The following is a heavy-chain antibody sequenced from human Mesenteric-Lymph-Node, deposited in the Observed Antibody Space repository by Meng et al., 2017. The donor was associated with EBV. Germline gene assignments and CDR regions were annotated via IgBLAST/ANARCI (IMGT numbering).Heavy chain of an antibody. CDR1: GWSFSGYS. Sequence: HVQRQQGGAVVLKPSGTLSLACDRYGWSFSGYSWNWVRQSPVKGLEWIGEINQSGSDTYNPSLKSRVTISLDTSKNQFSLKLSSVTAADTAVYYCARGRGARLPLYSSFDFWGQGTLVTVSS. J-gene: IGHJ4*02. V-gene: IGHV4-34*02. CDR2: INQSGSD. CDR3: ARGRGARLPLYSSFDF. D-gene: IGHD2-2*02.